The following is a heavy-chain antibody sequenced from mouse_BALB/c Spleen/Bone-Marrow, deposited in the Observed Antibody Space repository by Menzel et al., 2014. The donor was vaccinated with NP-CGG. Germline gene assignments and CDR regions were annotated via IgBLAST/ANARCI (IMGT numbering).Heavy chain of an antibody. CDR2: INPGSGDT. D-gene: IGHD1-1*01. CDR1: GYAFTNYL. CDR3: ARGYYVYWYFDV. Sequence: VMLVESGAELVRPGTSVKVSCKASGYAFTNYLIEWVKQRPGQGLEWIGVINPGSGDTNYNEKFKGKATLTADKSSNTAYMQFSSLTSDDSAVYFCARGYYVYWYFDVWGAGTTVTVSS. V-gene: IGHV1-54*01. J-gene: IGHJ1*01.